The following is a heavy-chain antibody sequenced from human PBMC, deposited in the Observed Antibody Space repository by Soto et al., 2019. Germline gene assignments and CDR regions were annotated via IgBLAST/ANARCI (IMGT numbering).Heavy chain of an antibody. CDR2: IWHDGGNK. CDR3: TRAAWFPYLSFY. J-gene: IGHJ4*02. Sequence: HPGGSLRLSCAASGFTFSSYGMHWVRQAPGKGLEWVAFIWHDGGNKFYAESVKGRFTISRDNSKNTLYLQMTSLSAEDTALYYCTRAAWFPYLSFYWGQGALVTVSS. CDR1: GFTFSSYG. D-gene: IGHD3-10*01. V-gene: IGHV3-33*01.